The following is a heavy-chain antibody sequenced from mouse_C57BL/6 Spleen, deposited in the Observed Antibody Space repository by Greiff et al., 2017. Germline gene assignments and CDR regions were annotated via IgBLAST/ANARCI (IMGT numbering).Heavy chain of an antibody. CDR2: IRNKANGYTT. V-gene: IGHV7-3*01. CDR3: ARYYYYGNDY. Sequence: EVKVVESGGGLVQPGGSLSLSCAASGFTFTDYYMSWVRQPPGKALEWLGFIRNKANGYTTEYSASVKGRFTISRDNSQSILYLQMNALRVEDSATYYCARYYYYGNDYWGQGTTLTVSS. D-gene: IGHD1-1*01. J-gene: IGHJ2*01. CDR1: GFTFTDYY.